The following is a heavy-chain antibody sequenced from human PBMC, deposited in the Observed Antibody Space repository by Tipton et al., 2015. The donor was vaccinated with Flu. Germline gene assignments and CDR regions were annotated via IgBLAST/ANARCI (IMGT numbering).Heavy chain of an antibody. CDR3: ARLSYYDVDLKNFYFDY. D-gene: IGHD3-10*02. J-gene: IGHJ4*02. CDR1: GGSVSSTTYY. CDR2: LSYSGST. V-gene: IGHV4-39*01. Sequence: TLSLTCTVSGGSVSSTTYYWAWIRQPPGKGLEWIGSLSYSGSTYYNPSLKSRFTISVDTSKKLFSLKLRSVTAADTAVYYCARLSYYDVDLKNFYFDYWGQGALVTVSS.